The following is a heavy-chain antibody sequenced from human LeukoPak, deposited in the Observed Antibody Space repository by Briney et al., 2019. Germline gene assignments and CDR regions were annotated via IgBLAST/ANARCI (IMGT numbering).Heavy chain of an antibody. CDR3: TSHATTVGY. J-gene: IGHJ4*02. D-gene: IGHD4-23*01. V-gene: IGHV3-73*01. CDR1: GFTFSGSA. CDR2: IRSKANSYAT. Sequence: GGSLRLSCAASGFTFSGSAMHWVRKASGKGLEWVGRIRSKANSYATAYAASVKGRFTISRDDSKNTAYLQMNSLKTEDTAVYYCTSHATTVGYWGQGTLVTVSS.